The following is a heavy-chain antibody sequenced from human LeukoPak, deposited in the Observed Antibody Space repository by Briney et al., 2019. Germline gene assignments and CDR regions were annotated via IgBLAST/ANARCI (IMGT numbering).Heavy chain of an antibody. CDR3: AKDRDDYVWGSYLGAFDI. V-gene: IGHV3-21*04. CDR2: ISSSSSYI. Sequence: GGSLRLSCAASGFTFSSYSMNWVRQAPGKGLEWVSSISSSSSYIYYADSVKGRFTISRDNSKNTLYLQMNSLRAEDTAVFYCAKDRDDYVWGSYLGAFDIWGQGTMVTVSS. CDR1: GFTFSSYS. D-gene: IGHD3-16*01. J-gene: IGHJ3*02.